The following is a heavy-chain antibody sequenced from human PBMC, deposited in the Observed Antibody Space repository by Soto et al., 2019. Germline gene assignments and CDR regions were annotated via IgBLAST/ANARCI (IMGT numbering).Heavy chain of an antibody. CDR3: ARGYCSSTSCYIWDNWFDP. D-gene: IGHD2-2*02. V-gene: IGHV4-39*07. CDR2: IYYSGRT. CDR1: GGSISSGGYY. Sequence: SETLSLTCTVSGGSISSGGYYWSWIRQHPGKGLEWIGSIYYSGRTNYNPSLKSRVTISVDTSKNQFSLKLSSVTAADTAVYYCARGYCSSTSCYIWDNWFDPWGQGTLVTVSS. J-gene: IGHJ5*02.